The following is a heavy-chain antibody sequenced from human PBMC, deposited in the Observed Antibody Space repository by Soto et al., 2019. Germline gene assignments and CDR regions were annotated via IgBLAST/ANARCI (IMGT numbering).Heavy chain of an antibody. CDR3: ARAGNQLVPAYYYGMDV. CDR2: INPNSGGT. V-gene: IGHV1-2*04. J-gene: IGHJ6*02. Sequence: QVQLVQSGAEVKKPGASVKVSCKASGYTFTGYYMHWVRQAPGQGLEWMGWINPNSGGTNYAQKFQGWVTMTRDTSISTAYMELSRLRSDDTAVYYCARAGNQLVPAYYYGMDVWGQGTTVTVSS. CDR1: GYTFTGYY. D-gene: IGHD6-6*01.